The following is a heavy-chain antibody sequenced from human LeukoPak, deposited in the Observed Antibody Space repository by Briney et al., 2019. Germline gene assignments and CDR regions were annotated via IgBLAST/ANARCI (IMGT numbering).Heavy chain of an antibody. J-gene: IGHJ4*02. CDR3: AKDCSGGSCSLFDY. Sequence: GGSLRLSCAVSGFTFSTNWMSWVRQAPGKGLEWVANIRQDGGAKYYVDSVRGRFTISRDNAKNSLYLQMNSLRAEDTAVYYCAKDCSGGSCSLFDYWGQGTLVTVSS. D-gene: IGHD2-15*01. CDR1: GFTFSTNW. V-gene: IGHV3-7*03. CDR2: IRQDGGAK.